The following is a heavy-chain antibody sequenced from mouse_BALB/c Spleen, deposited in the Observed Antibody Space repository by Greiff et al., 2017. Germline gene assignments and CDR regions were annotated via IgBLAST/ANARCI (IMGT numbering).Heavy chain of an antibody. V-gene: IGHV14-3*02. Sequence: VQLQQSGAELVEPGASVKLSCTASGFNFKDSYMHWVKQRPEQGLEWMGRIDPANGNTKYDPKFQGKATITADTTSNTTYLQLSSLTSEDTAVYYCARDDYPYYAMDYWGQGTSVTVSS. D-gene: IGHD2-4*01. CDR2: IDPANGNT. CDR1: GFNFKDSY. CDR3: ARDDYPYYAMDY. J-gene: IGHJ4*01.